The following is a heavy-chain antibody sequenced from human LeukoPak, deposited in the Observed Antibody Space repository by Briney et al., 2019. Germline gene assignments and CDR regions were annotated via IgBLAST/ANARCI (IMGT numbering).Heavy chain of an antibody. J-gene: IGHJ4*02. Sequence: GRSLRLSCAASGFTFDDYAMHWVRQAPGKGLEWVSGINWNSGTIGYADSVKGRFTISRDNAKNSLYLQMNSLRAEDTALYYCAKTDTAMVSPESAFDYWGQGTLVTVSS. D-gene: IGHD5-18*01. CDR1: GFTFDDYA. CDR3: AKTDTAMVSPESAFDY. CDR2: INWNSGTI. V-gene: IGHV3-9*01.